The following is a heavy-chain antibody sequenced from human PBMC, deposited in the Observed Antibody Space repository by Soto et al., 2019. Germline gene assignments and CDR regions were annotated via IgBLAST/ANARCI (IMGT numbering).Heavy chain of an antibody. J-gene: IGHJ6*03. Sequence: ASVKVSCKASGYTFTSYGISWVRQAPGQGLEWMGWISAYNGNTNYAQKLQGRVTMTTDTSTSTAYMELRSLRSDDTAVYYCARDAPDYGGNLYYYYYYMDVWGKGTTVTVSS. CDR1: GYTFTSYG. CDR3: ARDAPDYGGNLYYYYYYMDV. D-gene: IGHD4-17*01. CDR2: ISAYNGNT. V-gene: IGHV1-18*01.